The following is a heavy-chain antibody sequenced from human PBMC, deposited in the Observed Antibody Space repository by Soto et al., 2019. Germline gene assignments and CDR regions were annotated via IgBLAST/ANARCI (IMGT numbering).Heavy chain of an antibody. CDR1: GFSLSTSGMC. CDR2: IDWDDDK. V-gene: IGHV2-70*11. D-gene: IGHD5-12*01. Sequence: SGPTLVNPTQTLTLTCTFSGFSLSTSGMCVSWFRQPPGKALEWLARIDWDDDKYYSTSLKTRLTISKDTSKNQVVLTMTNMDPVDTATYYCARIHCGYSGYDYSLDYWGQGTLVTVSS. CDR3: ARIHCGYSGYDYSLDY. J-gene: IGHJ4*02.